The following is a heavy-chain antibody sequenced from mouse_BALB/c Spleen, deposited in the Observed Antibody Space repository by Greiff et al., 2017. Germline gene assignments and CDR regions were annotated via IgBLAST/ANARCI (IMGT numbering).Heavy chain of an antibody. CDR3: ARFDYYGSSPFAY. D-gene: IGHD1-1*01. Sequence: EVKLVESGGGLVQPGGSRKLSCAASGFTFSSFGMHWVRQAPEKGLEWVAYISSGSSTIYYADTVKGRFTISRDNPKNTLFLQMTSLRSEDTAMYYCARFDYYGSSPFAYWGQGTLVTVSA. V-gene: IGHV5-17*02. CDR2: ISSGSSTI. CDR1: GFTFSSFG. J-gene: IGHJ3*01.